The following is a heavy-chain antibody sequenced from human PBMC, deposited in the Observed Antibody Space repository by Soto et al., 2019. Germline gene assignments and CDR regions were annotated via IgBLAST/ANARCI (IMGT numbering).Heavy chain of an antibody. V-gene: IGHV4-31*03. CDR1: GGSISSGGYY. CDR2: IYYSGST. CDR3: ARDKVVMDTAMGNRLYYYGMDV. D-gene: IGHD5-18*01. Sequence: PSETLSLTCTVSGGSISSGGYYWSWIRQHPGKGLEWIGYIYYSGSTYYNPSLKSRVTISVDTSKNQFSLKLSSVTAADTAVYYCARDKVVMDTAMGNRLYYYGMDVWGQGTTVTVSS. J-gene: IGHJ6*02.